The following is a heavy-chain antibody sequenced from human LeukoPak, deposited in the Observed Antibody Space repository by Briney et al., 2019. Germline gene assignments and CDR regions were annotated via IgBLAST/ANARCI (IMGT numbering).Heavy chain of an antibody. D-gene: IGHD3-10*01. Sequence: ASVKVSCKASGYTFTSYAMHWVRQAPGQRLEWMGGINAGNGNTKYPQKFQGRITITRDTSASTDYMELSSLRSEDTAAYYCARDSGYGSGSYSFDPWGQGTLVTVSS. CDR1: GYTFTSYA. V-gene: IGHV1-3*01. CDR3: ARDSGYGSGSYSFDP. CDR2: INAGNGNT. J-gene: IGHJ5*02.